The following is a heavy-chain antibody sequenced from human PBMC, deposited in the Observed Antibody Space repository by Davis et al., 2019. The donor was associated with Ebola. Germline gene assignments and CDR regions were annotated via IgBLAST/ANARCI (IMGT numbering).Heavy chain of an antibody. CDR1: GFTFSDYS. Sequence: GGSLRLSCSGSGFTFSDYSIHWVRQAPGKGLEYISAIANNGGSTYYADSVKGRFTISRDNSKNTLYLQMNSLRAEDTAVYYCARWYSPRYYYYYGMDVWGKGTTVTVSS. V-gene: IGHV3-64*04. CDR2: IANNGGST. J-gene: IGHJ6*04. CDR3: ARWYSPRYYYYYGMDV. D-gene: IGHD2-21*01.